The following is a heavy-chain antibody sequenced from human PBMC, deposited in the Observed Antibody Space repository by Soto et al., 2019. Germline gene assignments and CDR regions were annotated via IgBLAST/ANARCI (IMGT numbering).Heavy chain of an antibody. V-gene: IGHV4-31*03. CDR3: ARDGRVRGVINVGNWFDP. D-gene: IGHD3-10*01. CDR2: IYYSGST. Sequence: QVQLQESGPGLVKPSQTLSLTCTVSGGSISSGGYYWSWIRQHPGKGLEWIGYIYYSGSTYYNPSLQSRVTISVDTSKNQFSRKLSSVPAADTAVYYCARDGRVRGVINVGNWFDPWGQGTLVTVSS. J-gene: IGHJ5*02. CDR1: GGSISSGGYY.